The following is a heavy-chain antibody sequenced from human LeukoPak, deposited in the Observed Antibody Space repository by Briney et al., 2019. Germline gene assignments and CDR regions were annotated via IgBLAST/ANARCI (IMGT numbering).Heavy chain of an antibody. CDR3: ARVVGYADPRAPDY. V-gene: IGHV4-30-4*01. CDR2: IYYSGST. D-gene: IGHD5-18*01. J-gene: IGHJ4*02. Sequence: PSQTLSLTCTVSGGSISSGDYYWSWIRQPPGKGLEWIGYIYYSGSTYYNPSLKSRVTISVDRSKNQFSLKLSSVPAADTAVYYCARVVGYADPRAPDYWGQGTLVTVSS. CDR1: GGSISSGDYY.